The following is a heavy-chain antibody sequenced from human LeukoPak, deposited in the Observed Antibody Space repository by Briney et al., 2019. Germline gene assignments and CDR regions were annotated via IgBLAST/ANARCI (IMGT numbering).Heavy chain of an antibody. D-gene: IGHD3-10*01. CDR1: GGTFSSYA. CDR2: IIPIFGTA. CDR3: ARVMVRGVFDY. J-gene: IGHJ4*02. Sequence: TVKVSCKASGGTFSSYAISWVRQAPGQGREWMGGIIPIFGTANYAQRFQGRVTITADESTSTAYMELSSLRYEDTAVYYGARVMVRGVFDYWGQGTLVTVSS. V-gene: IGHV1-69*13.